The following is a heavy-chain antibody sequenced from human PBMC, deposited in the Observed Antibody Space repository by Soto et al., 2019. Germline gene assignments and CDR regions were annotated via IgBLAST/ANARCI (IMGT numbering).Heavy chain of an antibody. D-gene: IGHD6-13*01. Sequence: ASVKVSFKASGYTFTSYATHWVRQAPGQRLEWMGWINAGNGNTKYSQKFQGRVTITRDTSASTAYMELSSLRSEDTAVYYCASGIAAADAFDYWGQGTLVTVSS. CDR2: INAGNGNT. CDR1: GYTFTSYA. CDR3: ASGIAAADAFDY. J-gene: IGHJ4*02. V-gene: IGHV1-3*01.